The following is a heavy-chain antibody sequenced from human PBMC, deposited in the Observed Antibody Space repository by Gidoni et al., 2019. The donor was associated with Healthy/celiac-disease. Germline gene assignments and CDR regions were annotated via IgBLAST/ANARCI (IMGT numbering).Heavy chain of an antibody. Sequence: EVQLVESGGGLVKPGGSLRLSCAASGFTFSSYSMNWVRQAQGKGLEGVSSISSSSSYIYYADSVKGRFTISRDNAKNSLYLQMNSLRAEDTAVYYCATNGDGYNFDYWGQGTLVTVSS. CDR3: ATNGDGYNFDY. CDR2: ISSSSSYI. J-gene: IGHJ4*02. D-gene: IGHD5-12*01. CDR1: GFTFSSYS. V-gene: IGHV3-21*01.